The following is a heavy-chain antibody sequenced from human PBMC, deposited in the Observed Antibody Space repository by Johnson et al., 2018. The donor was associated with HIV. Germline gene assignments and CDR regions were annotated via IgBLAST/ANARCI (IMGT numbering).Heavy chain of an antibody. CDR1: GFTFDDYG. CDR3: AREGLYCSGGNCYVAAFDI. D-gene: IGHD2-15*01. CDR2: IKGDGSST. Sequence: VQLVESGGGVVRPGGSLRLSCAASGFTFDDYGMSWVRQAPGKGLEWVSRIKGDGSSTAYADSVKGRFTISRDNAMQTLYLQMNNLRVEDTAVYYCAREGLYCSGGNCYVAAFDIWAQGTKVTVSS. J-gene: IGHJ3*02. V-gene: IGHV3-20*04.